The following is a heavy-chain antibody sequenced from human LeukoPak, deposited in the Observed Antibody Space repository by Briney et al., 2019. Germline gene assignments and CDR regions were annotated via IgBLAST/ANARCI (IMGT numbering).Heavy chain of an antibody. CDR3: ARDRYYYGSGSYYFDY. D-gene: IGHD3-10*01. CDR2: IYTSGST. V-gene: IGHV4-4*07. CDR1: GGSISSYY. J-gene: IGHJ4*02. Sequence: SETLSLTCTVSGGSISSYYWSWIRQPPGKGLEWIGRIYTSGSTNYNPSLKSRVTMSVDTSKNQFSLKLSSVTAADTAVYYCARDRYYYGSGSYYFDYWGQGTLVTVSS.